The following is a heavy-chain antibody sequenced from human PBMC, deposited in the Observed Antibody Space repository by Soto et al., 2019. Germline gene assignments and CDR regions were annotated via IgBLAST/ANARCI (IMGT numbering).Heavy chain of an antibody. Sequence: EVQLVESGGGLVQPGRSLRLSCAASGFTFDDYAMHWVRQAPGKGLEWVSGISWNSGSIGYADSVKGRFTISRDNAKNSLYLQMNSLRAEDTALYYCARESAYVWFDPWGQGTLVTVSS. CDR2: ISWNSGSI. CDR3: ARESAYVWFDP. CDR1: GFTFDDYA. V-gene: IGHV3-9*01. D-gene: IGHD3-16*01. J-gene: IGHJ5*02.